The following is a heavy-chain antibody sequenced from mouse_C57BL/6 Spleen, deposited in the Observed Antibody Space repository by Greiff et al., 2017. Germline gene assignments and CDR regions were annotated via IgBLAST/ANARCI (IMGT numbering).Heavy chain of an antibody. CDR1: GYTFPDYN. CDR3: ARTPILGPFDY. Sequence: EVQLQQSGPELVKPGASVKIPCKASGYTFPDYNMDWVKQSHGKSLEWIGDINPNNGGTIYNKKFKGKATLTVDKSSSTAYMELRSLTAEDTAVYYCARTPILGPFDYWGQGTTLTGSS. D-gene: IGHD4-1*01. CDR2: INPNNGGT. J-gene: IGHJ2*01. V-gene: IGHV1-18*01.